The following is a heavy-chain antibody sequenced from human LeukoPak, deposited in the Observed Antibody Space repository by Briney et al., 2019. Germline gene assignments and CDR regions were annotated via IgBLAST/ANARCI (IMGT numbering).Heavy chain of an antibody. CDR3: ARETASGYDIPWFDP. V-gene: IGHV1-2*02. Sequence: ASVKVSCKASGYTFTGYYMHWVRQAPGQGLEWMGWINPNSGGTNYAQKFQGRVTITRDTSASTAYMELSSLRSEDTAVYYCARETASGYDIPWFDPWGQGTLVTVSS. J-gene: IGHJ5*02. D-gene: IGHD5-12*01. CDR1: GYTFTGYY. CDR2: INPNSGGT.